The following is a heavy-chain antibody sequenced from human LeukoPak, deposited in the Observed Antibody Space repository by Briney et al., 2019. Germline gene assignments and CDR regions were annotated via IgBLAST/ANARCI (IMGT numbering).Heavy chain of an antibody. CDR1: GGSISSYY. J-gene: IGHJ6*02. V-gene: IGHV4-59*01. CDR3: ARALRYYYYGMDV. CDR2: IYYSGST. Sequence: SETLSLTCTVSGGSISSYYWSWIRQPPGKGLEWIGYIYYSGSTNYNPSLKSRVTISVDTSKNQFSLKLSSVTAADTAVYYCARALRYYYYGMDVWGQGTTVTVSS.